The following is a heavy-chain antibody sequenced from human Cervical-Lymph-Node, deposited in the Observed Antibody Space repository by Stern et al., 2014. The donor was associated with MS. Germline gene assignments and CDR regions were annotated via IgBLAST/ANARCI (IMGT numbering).Heavy chain of an antibody. CDR2: IYYSGST. D-gene: IGHD5-24*01. V-gene: IGHV4-59*01. CDR3: ARGGGYNSIDY. Sequence: VQLVQSGPGLVQPSETLSLTCTVSGGSISSYYWSWIRQPPGKGLEWIGYIYYSGSTNYNPSLKSRITIAVDTSKNQFALKLRSVTAADTAVYYCARGGGYNSIDYWGQGTLVTVSS. J-gene: IGHJ4*02. CDR1: GGSISSYY.